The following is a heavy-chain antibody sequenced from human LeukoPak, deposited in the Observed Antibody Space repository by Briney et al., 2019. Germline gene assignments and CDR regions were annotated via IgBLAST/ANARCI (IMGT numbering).Heavy chain of an antibody. CDR2: ISSSSSTI. J-gene: IGHJ3*02. CDR3: ARDRPVAGTADAFDI. D-gene: IGHD6-19*01. V-gene: IGHV3-48*01. CDR1: GFTFSSYE. Sequence: GGSLRLSCAASGFTFSSYEMNWVRQAPGKGLEWVSYISSSSSTIYYADSVKGRFTISRDNAKNSLYLQMNSLRAEDTAVYYCARDRPVAGTADAFDIWGQGTMVTVSS.